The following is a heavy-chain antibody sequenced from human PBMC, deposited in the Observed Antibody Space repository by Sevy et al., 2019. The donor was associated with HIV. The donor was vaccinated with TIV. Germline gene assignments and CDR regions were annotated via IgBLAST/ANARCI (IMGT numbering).Heavy chain of an antibody. V-gene: IGHV3-64*01. CDR2: ISSNGGNT. CDR1: GFTFNSYA. J-gene: IGHJ3*02. D-gene: IGHD3-3*01. Sequence: GGSLRLSCAASGFTFNSYAMHWVRQAPGKGLEYVSAISSNGGNTYYANSLKARFTISRDNSKNTLYLQMGSLRAEDMAVYYCARTIFGVVNDALDIWGQGTMVTVSS. CDR3: ARTIFGVVNDALDI.